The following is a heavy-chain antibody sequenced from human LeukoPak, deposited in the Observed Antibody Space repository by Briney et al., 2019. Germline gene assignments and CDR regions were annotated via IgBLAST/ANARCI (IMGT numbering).Heavy chain of an antibody. D-gene: IGHD6-19*01. Sequence: SQTLSLTCAISGDSVSSKNGAWNWIRQSPSRGLEWLGRTYYRSKWYSDYAGSVQGRITISPDTSKNQFSLQLYSVTPEDAAVYYCARDEGTSGWYTFDYWGQGTLVTVSS. CDR1: GDSVSSKNGA. V-gene: IGHV6-1*01. CDR2: TYYRSKWYS. J-gene: IGHJ4*02. CDR3: ARDEGTSGWYTFDY.